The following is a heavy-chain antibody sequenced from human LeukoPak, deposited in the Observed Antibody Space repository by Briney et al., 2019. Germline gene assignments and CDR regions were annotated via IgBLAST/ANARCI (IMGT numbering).Heavy chain of an antibody. CDR3: ASLSDPKRGYSGYDSGDFDY. J-gene: IGHJ4*02. D-gene: IGHD5-12*01. CDR2: ISWNSGSI. V-gene: IGHV3-9*01. Sequence: GGSLRLSCAASGFTFDDYAMHWVRQAPGKGLEWVSGISWNSGSIGYADSVKGRLTISRDNSKNTLYLQMNSLRAEDTAVYYCASLSDPKRGYSGYDSGDFDYWGQGTLVTVSS. CDR1: GFTFDDYA.